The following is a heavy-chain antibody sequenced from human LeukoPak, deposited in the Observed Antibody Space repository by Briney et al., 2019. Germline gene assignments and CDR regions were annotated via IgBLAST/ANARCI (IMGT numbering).Heavy chain of an antibody. CDR3: TRFGSGSYG. V-gene: IGHV3-73*01. J-gene: IGHJ6*04. CDR2: IRSKANSYAT. Sequence: GGSLRLSCAASGFTFSGSAMHWVRQASGKGLEWVGRIRSKANSYATAYAASVKGRFTITRDDSKNTAYLQMNSLKTEDTAVYYCTRFGSGSYGWGKGTTVTVSS. CDR1: GFTFSGSA. D-gene: IGHD3-10*01.